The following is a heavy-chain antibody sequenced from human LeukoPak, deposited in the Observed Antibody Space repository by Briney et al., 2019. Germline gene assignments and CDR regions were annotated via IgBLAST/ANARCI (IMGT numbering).Heavy chain of an antibody. CDR1: GGSISRSSYY. V-gene: IGHV4-39*07. Sequence: SETLSLTCTVSGGSISRSSYYWRWIRQPPGKGLEWIGEINHSGSTNYNPSLKSRVTISVDTSKNQFSLKLSSVTAADTAVYYCASRARYCSSTSCFLFDYWGQGTLVTVSS. D-gene: IGHD2-2*01. J-gene: IGHJ4*02. CDR2: INHSGST. CDR3: ASRARYCSSTSCFLFDY.